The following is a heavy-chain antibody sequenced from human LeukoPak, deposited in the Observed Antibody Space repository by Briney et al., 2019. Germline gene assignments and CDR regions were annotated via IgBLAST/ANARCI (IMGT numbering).Heavy chain of an antibody. J-gene: IGHJ4*02. CDR2: IIPIFGIA. Sequence: SVEVSCKASGGTFSSYAISWWRQAPGQRLEWMGRIIPIFGIANYAQKFQGRGTITAAKSTSTAYMELSSLGSEDTDAYYCARGGVGQQLVLDYWGQGTLVTVSS. V-gene: IGHV1-69*04. D-gene: IGHD6-13*01. CDR1: GGTFSSYA. CDR3: ARGGVGQQLVLDY.